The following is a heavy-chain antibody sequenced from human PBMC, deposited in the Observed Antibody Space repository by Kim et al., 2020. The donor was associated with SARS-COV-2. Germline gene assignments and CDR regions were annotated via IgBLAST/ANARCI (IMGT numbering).Heavy chain of an antibody. J-gene: IGHJ6*02. CDR1: GLSFGNSA. Sequence: GGSLXLSCAXSGLSFGNSAMNWVRQAPGKGLEWVAVISYDGRNKEFADSVKGRFTISRDNSKSTLYLQMNSLRVEDTAVYYCARGNYYESVSLSDYYNGMDVWGQGTTVTVSS. D-gene: IGHD3-10*01. CDR3: ARGNYYESVSLSDYYNGMDV. V-gene: IGHV3-30-3*01. CDR2: ISYDGRNK.